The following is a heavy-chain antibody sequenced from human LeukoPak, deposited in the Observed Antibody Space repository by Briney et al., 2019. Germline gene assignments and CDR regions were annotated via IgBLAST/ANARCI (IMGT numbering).Heavy chain of an antibody. CDR2: ISSSSSYI. CDR1: GFTFSSYS. D-gene: IGHD6-13*01. CDR3: ARDRSITAAGLY. Sequence: GGSLRLSCAASGFTFSSYSMNWVRQAPGKGLEWVSSISSSSSYIYYADSVKGRFTISRDNAKNSLYLQMNSLRAEDTAVYYCARDRSITAAGLYWGQGTLVTVSS. J-gene: IGHJ4*02. V-gene: IGHV3-21*01.